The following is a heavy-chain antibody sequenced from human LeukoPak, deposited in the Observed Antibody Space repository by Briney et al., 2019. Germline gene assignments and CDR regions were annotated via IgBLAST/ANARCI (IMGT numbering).Heavy chain of an antibody. J-gene: IGHJ4*02. D-gene: IGHD3-10*01. CDR1: GFTFSSYA. CDR3: ANQNGANYFGSGSYHS. Sequence: GGSLRLSCAGSGFTFSSYAMSWVRQVPGEGLEWVSGISGSGGNTYYADSVKGRFTISRDNSKNTLYLQMNSLRAEDTAVYYCANQNGANYFGSGSYHSWGQGTLVTVSS. CDR2: ISGSGGNT. V-gene: IGHV3-23*01.